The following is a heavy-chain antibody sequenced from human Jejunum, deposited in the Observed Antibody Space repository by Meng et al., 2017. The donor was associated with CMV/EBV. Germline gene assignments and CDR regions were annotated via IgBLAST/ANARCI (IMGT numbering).Heavy chain of an antibody. J-gene: IGHJ4*02. Sequence: SLRLSSAASGFAISDYWMDWVRQIPGKGLEWVANIKCDRREKYFVDSVEGRFTISRDNSRNTLYLHMNSLRAEDTAVYYCTRQMDYWGQGTLVTVSS. V-gene: IGHV3-7*01. CDR1: GFAISDYW. CDR3: TRQMDY. CDR2: IKCDRREK.